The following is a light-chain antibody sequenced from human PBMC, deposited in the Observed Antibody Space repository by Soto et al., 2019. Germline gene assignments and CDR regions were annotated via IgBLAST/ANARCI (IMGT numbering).Light chain of an antibody. CDR3: AAWDDSLNDYV. V-gene: IGLV1-44*01. CDR2: SSN. Sequence: QSVLTQPPSASGTPGQRVTISCSGSSSNIGSNTVNWYQQLPGTAPKLLIYSSNQRPSGVPDRFSGSKSGTSASLAISGLQSEDEDDYYCAAWDDSLNDYVFATGTKLTVL. CDR1: SSNIGSNT. J-gene: IGLJ1*01.